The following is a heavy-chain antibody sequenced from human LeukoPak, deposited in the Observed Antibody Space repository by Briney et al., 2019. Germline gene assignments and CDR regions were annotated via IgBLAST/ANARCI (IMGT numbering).Heavy chain of an antibody. CDR3: ARKVPNDSSGYYYRGQFDP. Sequence: GASVKVSCKASGGTFSSYAISWVRQAPGQGLECMGGIIPIFGTANYAQKFQGRVTITADKSTSTAYMELSSLRSEDTAVYYCARKVPNDSSGYYYRGQFDPWGQGTLVTVSS. CDR1: GGTFSSYA. J-gene: IGHJ5*02. D-gene: IGHD3-22*01. V-gene: IGHV1-69*06. CDR2: IIPIFGTA.